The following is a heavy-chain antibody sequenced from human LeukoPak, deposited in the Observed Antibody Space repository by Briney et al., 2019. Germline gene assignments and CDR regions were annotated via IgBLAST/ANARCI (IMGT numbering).Heavy chain of an antibody. CDR3: AKDLTTTFLWFGELFFDP. V-gene: IGHV3-30*18. CDR1: GFTFSSYG. J-gene: IGHJ5*02. D-gene: IGHD3-10*01. Sequence: PGGSLRLSCAASGFTFSSYGMHWVRRAPGKGLEWVAVISYDGSNKYYADSVKGRFTISRDNSKNTLYLQMNSLRAEDTAVYYCAKDLTTTFLWFGELFFDPWGQGTLVTVSS. CDR2: ISYDGSNK.